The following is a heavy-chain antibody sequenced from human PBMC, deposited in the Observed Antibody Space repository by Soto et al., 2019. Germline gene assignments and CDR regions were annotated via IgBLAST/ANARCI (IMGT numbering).Heavy chain of an antibody. D-gene: IGHD6-13*01. V-gene: IGHV4-38-2*01. CDR1: GDSISSGYY. J-gene: IGHJ4*02. Sequence: PSETLSLTCAVSGDSISSGYYWAWIRQPPGKRLEWIGSIYHSGTAYYNPSLKSRVIISIDTSKNQFSLKLSSVTAADTAVYYCARGPSTTQSKGSSSCHDYWGQGTLVTVSS. CDR3: ARGPSTTQSKGSSSCHDY. CDR2: IYHSGTA.